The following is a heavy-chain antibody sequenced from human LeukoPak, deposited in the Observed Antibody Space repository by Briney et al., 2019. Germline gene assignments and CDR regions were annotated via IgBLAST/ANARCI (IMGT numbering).Heavy chain of an antibody. J-gene: IGHJ4*02. D-gene: IGHD3-10*01. Sequence: AGGSLRLSCAASGFTFSSYSMNWVRQAPGRGLEWVSSISSSSSTIYYADSVKGRFTISRDNAKNSLFLQMNSLRAEDTAVYYCARKRDYYDYWGQGTLVTVSS. CDR2: ISSSSSTI. CDR3: ARKRDYYDY. CDR1: GFTFSSYS. V-gene: IGHV3-48*01.